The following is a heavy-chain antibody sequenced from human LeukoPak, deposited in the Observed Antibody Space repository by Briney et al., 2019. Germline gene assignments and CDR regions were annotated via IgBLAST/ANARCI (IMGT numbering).Heavy chain of an antibody. D-gene: IGHD5-24*01. J-gene: IGHJ4*02. CDR1: GGSISSRSYY. V-gene: IGHV4-39*07. CDR3: ARVRQKMSPFDY. CDR2: NYYSGSP. Sequence: SETLSLTCTVSGGSISSRSYYWGWIRQPPGKGLEWIGSNYYSGSPYYNPSLKSRVTISVDTSKNQFSLKLSSVTAADTAVYYCARVRQKMSPFDYWGQGTLVTVSS.